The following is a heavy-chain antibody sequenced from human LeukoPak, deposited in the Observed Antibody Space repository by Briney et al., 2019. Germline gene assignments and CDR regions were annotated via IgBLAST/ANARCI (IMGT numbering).Heavy chain of an antibody. CDR1: GFIFSDYA. J-gene: IGHJ5*02. D-gene: IGHD6-19*01. CDR2: ISSSGGST. CDR3: AKDGGYSRGWYDWFDP. V-gene: IGHV3-23*01. Sequence: LTGGSLRLSCAASGFIFSDYAMSWVRQAPGKGLEWVSTISSSGGSTYHADSVKGRFTISRDNSKNSLYLQMNSLRAEDTAVYYCAKDGGYSRGWYDWFDPWGQGTLVTVSS.